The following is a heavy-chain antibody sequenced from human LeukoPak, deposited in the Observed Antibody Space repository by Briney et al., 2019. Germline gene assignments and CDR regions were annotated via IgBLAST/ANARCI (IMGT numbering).Heavy chain of an antibody. CDR3: ARCGSGSPFDY. J-gene: IGHJ4*02. D-gene: IGHD3-10*01. CDR1: GGSISSGGYY. CDR2: IYYSGST. V-gene: IGHV4-31*03. Sequence: KTSETLSLTCTVSGGSISSGGYYWSWIRQHPGKGLEWIGYIYYSGSTYYNPSLKSRVTISVDTSKNQFSLKLSSVTAADTAVYYCARCGSGSPFDYWGQGTLVTVSS.